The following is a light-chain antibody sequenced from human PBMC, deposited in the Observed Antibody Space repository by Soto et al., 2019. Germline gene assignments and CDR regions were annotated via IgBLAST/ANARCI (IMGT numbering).Light chain of an antibody. CDR1: ETISTN. J-gene: IGKJ5*01. CDR3: QQYSNWPPAST. V-gene: IGKV3-15*01. Sequence: EIVLTQSPATLSVSPGERATLSCRATETISTNLAWFQRKPGQPPRLLIYGSSTRATGVPDRFSGSGSGTEFTLIISSLQSEDVALYYCQQYSNWPPASTFVQGTRLEIK. CDR2: GSS.